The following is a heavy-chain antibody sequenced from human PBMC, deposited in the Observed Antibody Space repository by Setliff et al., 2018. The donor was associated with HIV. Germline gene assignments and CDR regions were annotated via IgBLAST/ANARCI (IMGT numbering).Heavy chain of an antibody. CDR1: GGSISSYY. CDR2: IDTSEST. Sequence: SETLSLTCTVSGGSISSYYWNWIRQSAGKGLEWIGRIDTSESTNYNPSLKSRVTMSVDTSNHQFSPKLRSVTAADTAVYYCARSGFGYYYYYMDVWGKGTTVTVSS. D-gene: IGHD3-10*01. V-gene: IGHV4-4*07. J-gene: IGHJ6*03. CDR3: ARSGFGYYYYYMDV.